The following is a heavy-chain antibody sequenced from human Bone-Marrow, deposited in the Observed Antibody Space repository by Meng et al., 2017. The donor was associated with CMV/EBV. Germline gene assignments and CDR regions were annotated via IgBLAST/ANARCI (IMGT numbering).Heavy chain of an antibody. D-gene: IGHD3-16*01. CDR3: ARAQGGRAFDI. CDR1: GFTFSSYA. J-gene: IGHJ3*02. Sequence: GESLKISCAASGFTFSSYAMHWVRQAPGKGLEWVAVISYDGSNKYYADSVKGRFTISRDNSKNTLYLQMNSLRAEDTAVYYCARAQGGRAFDIWGQWKMVTVSS. CDR2: ISYDGSNK. V-gene: IGHV3-30-3*01.